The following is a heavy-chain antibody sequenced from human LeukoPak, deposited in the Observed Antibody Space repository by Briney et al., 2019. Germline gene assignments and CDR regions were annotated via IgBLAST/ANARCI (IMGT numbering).Heavy chain of an antibody. Sequence: NPGGSLRLSCAASGFTFSNYAMHWVRQAPGKGLEWVAVISYDGSNKYYADSAKGRLIISRDNSKNTLLLQVNSLSAEDTAVYYCARDRSGYELSGLDYWGQGTLVTVSS. J-gene: IGHJ4*02. CDR1: GFTFSNYA. CDR2: ISYDGSNK. CDR3: ARDRSGYELSGLDY. V-gene: IGHV3-30*04. D-gene: IGHD3-22*01.